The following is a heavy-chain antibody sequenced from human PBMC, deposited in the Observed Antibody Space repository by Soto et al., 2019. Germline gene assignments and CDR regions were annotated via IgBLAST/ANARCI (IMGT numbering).Heavy chain of an antibody. CDR3: ARDFTFLKYQLLF. V-gene: IGHV5-51*01. Sequence: PGESLKISCKGSGYSFTSYWIGWMRQMPGKGLEWMGIIYPGDSDTRYSPSFQGHITISADKSISTAYLQWSSLKASDTAMYYCARDFTFLKYQLLFWGQGTLVTVSS. D-gene: IGHD2-2*01. CDR2: IYPGDSDT. CDR1: GYSFTSYW. J-gene: IGHJ4*02.